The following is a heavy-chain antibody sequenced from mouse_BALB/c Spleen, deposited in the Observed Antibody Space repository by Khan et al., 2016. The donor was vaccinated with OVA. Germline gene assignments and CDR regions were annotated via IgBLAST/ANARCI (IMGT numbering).Heavy chain of an antibody. CDR1: GFTFSGYY. J-gene: IGHJ3*01. CDR2: ISDGGTST. Sequence: EVELVESGGGLVKPGGSLKLSCAASGFTFSGYYMYWVRQTPDKRLEWVATISDGGTSTSYPDSVKGRFTISRDNAKNSMYLQMRSLKSEDTAILDCGRAGYGSFAYWGQGTLVTVSA. D-gene: IGHD2-10*02. V-gene: IGHV5-4*02. CDR3: GRAGYGSFAY.